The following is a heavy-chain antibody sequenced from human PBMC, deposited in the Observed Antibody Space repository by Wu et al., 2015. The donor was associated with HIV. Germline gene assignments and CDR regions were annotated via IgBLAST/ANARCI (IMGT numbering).Heavy chain of an antibody. CDR1: GYTFTSYY. J-gene: IGHJ4*02. D-gene: IGHD3-22*01. Sequence: QVQLVQSGAEVKKPGASVKVSCKASGYTFTSYYMHWVRQAPGQGLEWMGIINPSGGSTSYAQKFQDRVTMTRDTSTSTVYMELSSLRSEDTAVYYCAIRRTYYYDSSGYLAAWGQGTLVTVSS. CDR2: INPSGGST. V-gene: IGHV1-46*01. CDR3: AIRRTYYYDSSGYLAA.